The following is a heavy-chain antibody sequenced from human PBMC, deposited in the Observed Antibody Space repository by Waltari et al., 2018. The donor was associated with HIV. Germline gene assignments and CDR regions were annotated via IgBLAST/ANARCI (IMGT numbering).Heavy chain of an antibody. CDR2: IKSKTDGGTT. V-gene: IGHV3-15*01. CDR1: GFPLRNAW. CDR3: TIRTIFGALQH. J-gene: IGHJ1*01. Sequence: EVQLVESGGGLVKPGGSLRISCAASGFPLRNAWRSWVRQAPGKGEEWVGRIKSKTDGGTTDYAAPVKGRFTISRDDSKNTLYLQMSSLKTEDTAVYYCTIRTIFGALQHWGQGTLVTVSS. D-gene: IGHD3-3*01.